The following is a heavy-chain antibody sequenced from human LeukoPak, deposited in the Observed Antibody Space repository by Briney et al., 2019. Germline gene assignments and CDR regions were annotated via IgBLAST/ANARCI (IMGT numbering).Heavy chain of an antibody. V-gene: IGHV4-59*01. CDR1: GGSISSYY. CDR2: IYYSGST. D-gene: IGHD6-19*01. Sequence: ETSETLSLTCTVSGGSISSYYWSWIRQPPGKGLEWIGYIYYSGSTNYNPSLKSRVTISVDTSKNQFSLKLSSVTAADTAVYYCARDSSGWYGIGYYGMDVWDQGTTVTVSS. J-gene: IGHJ6*02. CDR3: ARDSSGWYGIGYYGMDV.